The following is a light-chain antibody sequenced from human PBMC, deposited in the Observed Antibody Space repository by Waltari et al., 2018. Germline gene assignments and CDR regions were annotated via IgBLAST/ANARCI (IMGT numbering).Light chain of an antibody. J-gene: IGKJ2*01. CDR2: AAS. Sequence: IQMTQSPSSLSASVGDRVTITCRASQSISSYLNWYQQKPGKAPKLLIYAASSLQSGVPSRFSGSGSGTDFTLTISSLQPEDFATYYCQQSYNNPYTFGQGTKLEIK. CDR3: QQSYNNPYT. CDR1: QSISSY. V-gene: IGKV1-39*01.